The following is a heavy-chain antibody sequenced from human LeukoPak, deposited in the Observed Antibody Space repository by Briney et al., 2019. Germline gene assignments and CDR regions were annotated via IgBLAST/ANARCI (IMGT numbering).Heavy chain of an antibody. CDR3: ARGGPVLLGFGDLLGDYYGMEV. J-gene: IGHJ6*04. D-gene: IGHD3-10*01. CDR2: ISAYNGNT. V-gene: IGHV1-18*04. CDR1: GYTFTSYG. Sequence: GASVKVSCKASGYTFTSYGISWVRQAPGQGLEWMGWISAYNGNTNYAQKLQGRVTMTTDTSTSTAYMELRSLRSDDTAVYYCARGGPVLLGFGDLLGDYYGMEVGGKGTTVTVS.